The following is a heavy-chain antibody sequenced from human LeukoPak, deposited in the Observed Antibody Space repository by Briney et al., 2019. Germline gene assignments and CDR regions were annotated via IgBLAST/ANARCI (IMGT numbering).Heavy chain of an antibody. V-gene: IGHV1-2*02. J-gene: IGHJ4*02. CDR1: GYTSTGYY. CDR2: INPNSGGT. CDR3: ARDLGTTRSRSGSMNY. D-gene: IGHD3-10*01. Sequence: ASVKVSCKASGYTSTGYYMHWVRQAPGQGLEWMGWINPNSGGTNYAQKFQGRVTMTRDTSISTAYMELSRLRSDDTAVYYCARDLGTTRSRSGSMNYWGQGTLVTVSS.